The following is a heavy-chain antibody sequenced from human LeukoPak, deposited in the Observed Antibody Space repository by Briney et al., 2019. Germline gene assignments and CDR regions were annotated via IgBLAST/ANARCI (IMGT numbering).Heavy chain of an antibody. CDR1: GYTFTSYG. Sequence: ASVKVSCKAPGYTFTSYGISWVRQAPGQGLEWMGWISPDNGDTNYAQKFQGRVTMTTDTSTRTAYMELRSLRSDDTAVYYCARDRGIAAADTFDPWGQGTLVIVSS. J-gene: IGHJ5*02. D-gene: IGHD6-13*01. CDR3: ARDRGIAAADTFDP. CDR2: ISPDNGDT. V-gene: IGHV1-18*01.